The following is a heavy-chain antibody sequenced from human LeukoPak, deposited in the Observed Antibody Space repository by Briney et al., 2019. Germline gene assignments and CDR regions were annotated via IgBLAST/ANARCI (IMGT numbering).Heavy chain of an antibody. Sequence: GSLRLSCAASGFTFSSYSMNWVRQAPGKGLEWVSSISSSSSYIYYADSVKGRFTISRDNAKNSLYLQMNSLRAEDTAVYYCARGLGYVRHTPHGYWGQGTLVTVSS. D-gene: IGHD3-10*02. V-gene: IGHV3-21*01. J-gene: IGHJ4*02. CDR1: GFTFSSYS. CDR3: ARGLGYVRHTPHGY. CDR2: ISSSSSYI.